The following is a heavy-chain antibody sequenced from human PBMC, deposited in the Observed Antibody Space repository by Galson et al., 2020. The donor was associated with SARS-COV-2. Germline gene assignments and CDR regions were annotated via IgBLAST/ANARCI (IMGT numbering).Heavy chain of an antibody. CDR3: ARDPPDYYYDSSGYTAHHWFDT. Sequence: GESLKISCASSGFTFSDYYMSWIPQAPGKGLEWVSYISSSGSTIYYADSVKGRFTISRDNAKHSLYLQMNSLRAEDTAVYYCARDPPDYYYDSSGYTAHHWFDTWGQGTLVTVSS. CDR2: ISSSGSTI. J-gene: IGHJ5*02. CDR1: GFTFSDYY. D-gene: IGHD3-22*01. V-gene: IGHV3-11*04.